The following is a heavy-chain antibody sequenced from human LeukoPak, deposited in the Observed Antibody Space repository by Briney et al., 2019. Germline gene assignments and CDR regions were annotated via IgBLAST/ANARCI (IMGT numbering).Heavy chain of an antibody. D-gene: IGHD2-2*01. CDR1: GGTFSSYA. CDR3: ARDRGPEGRDIVVVPAASSYYYYMDV. J-gene: IGHJ6*03. V-gene: IGHV1-69*01. CDR2: IIPIFGTA. Sequence: GSSVKVSCKASGGTFSSYAISWARQAPGQGLGWMGGIIPIFGTANYAQKFQGRVTITADESTSTAYMELSSLRSEDTAVYYCARDRGPEGRDIVVVPAASSYYYYMDVWGKGTTVTVSS.